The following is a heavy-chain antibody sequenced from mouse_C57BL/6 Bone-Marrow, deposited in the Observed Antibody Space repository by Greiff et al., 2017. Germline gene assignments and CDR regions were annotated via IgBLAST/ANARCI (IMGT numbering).Heavy chain of an antibody. CDR3: TVRFAY. CDR2: IDPETGGT. Sequence: VQLQQSGAELVRPGASVTLSCKASGYTFTDYEMHWVKQTPVHGLEWIGAIDPETGGTAYNQKFKSKAILTADKSSSTAYMELRSLTSEDSAVYYCTVRFAYWGQGTLVTVSA. CDR1: GYTFTDYE. J-gene: IGHJ3*01. V-gene: IGHV1-15*01.